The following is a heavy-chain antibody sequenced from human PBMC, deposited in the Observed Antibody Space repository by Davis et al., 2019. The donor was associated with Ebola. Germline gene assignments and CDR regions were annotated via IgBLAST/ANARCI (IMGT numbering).Heavy chain of an antibody. Sequence: GESLKISCAASGFTFSSYWMHWVRQAPGKGLVWVSRINSDGSSTSYADSVKGRFTISRDNAKNTLYLQMNSLRAEDTAVYYCARRLKYYYYYMDVWGKGTTVTVSS. V-gene: IGHV3-74*01. CDR2: INSDGSST. J-gene: IGHJ6*03. CDR1: GFTFSSYW. D-gene: IGHD5-12*01. CDR3: ARRLKYYYYYMDV.